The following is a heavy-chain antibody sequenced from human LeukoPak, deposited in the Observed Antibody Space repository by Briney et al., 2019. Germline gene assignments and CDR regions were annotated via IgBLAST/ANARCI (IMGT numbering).Heavy chain of an antibody. V-gene: IGHV3-23*01. J-gene: IGHJ4*02. CDR1: GFTFSSYA. CDR3: AKDPAEYSSGWYDYFDY. CDR2: TSGSGGST. Sequence: GGSLRLSCAASGFTFSSYAMSWVRQAPGKGLEWVSATSGSGGSTYYADSVKGRFTISRDNSKNTLYLQMNSLRAEDTAVYYCAKDPAEYSSGWYDYFDYWGQGTLVTVSS. D-gene: IGHD6-19*01.